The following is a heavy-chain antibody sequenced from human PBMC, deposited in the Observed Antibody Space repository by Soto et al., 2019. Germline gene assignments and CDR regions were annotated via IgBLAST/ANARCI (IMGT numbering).Heavy chain of an antibody. CDR3: ARGFHTRATIERFDY. J-gene: IGHJ4*02. CDR2: ITPTLGTT. CDR1: GATFSGSA. D-gene: IGHD3-10*01. Sequence: SVKVSCKASGATFSGSAFSWVRQAPGQGLEWMGGITPTLGTTNYAQHLQGRVTITADEYTATSFMELTSLTSADTAIYYCARGFHTRATIERFDYWGQGNLVTVSS. V-gene: IGHV1-69*13.